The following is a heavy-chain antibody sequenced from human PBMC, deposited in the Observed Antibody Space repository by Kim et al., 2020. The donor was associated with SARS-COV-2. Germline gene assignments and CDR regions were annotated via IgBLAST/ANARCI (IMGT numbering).Heavy chain of an antibody. CDR3: ARGYDSSGYYPIYFDY. D-gene: IGHD3-22*01. J-gene: IGHJ4*02. Sequence: CQGRVTITADESTSTAYMELSSLGSEDTAVYYCARGYDSSGYYPIYFDYWGQGTLVTVSS. V-gene: IGHV1-69*01.